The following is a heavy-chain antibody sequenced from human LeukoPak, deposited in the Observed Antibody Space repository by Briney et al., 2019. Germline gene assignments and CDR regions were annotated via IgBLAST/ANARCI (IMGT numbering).Heavy chain of an antibody. CDR2: IIPILGTA. V-gene: IGHV1-69*01. Sequence: SVKVSCKASGDTFSSYAISWVRQAPGQGLEWMGGIIPILGTANYAQKFQGRVTITADESTSTAYMELSSLRSEDTAAYYCARASWSGSYCFGYWGQGTLVTVSS. J-gene: IGHJ4*02. D-gene: IGHD1-26*01. CDR3: ARASWSGSYCFGY. CDR1: GDTFSSYA.